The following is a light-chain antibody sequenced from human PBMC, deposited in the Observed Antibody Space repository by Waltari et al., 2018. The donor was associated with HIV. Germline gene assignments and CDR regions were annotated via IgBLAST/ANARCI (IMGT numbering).Light chain of an antibody. Sequence: QSALTQPASVSGSPGQSITISCTGTRSDVGGYNYVSWYQQHPGQAPKLIIYDVTDRPSGVSNRFSGSKSGNTASLTISGLQAEDEADYYCVSYTSTIPLGAVFGGGTQLTVL. CDR1: RSDVGGYNY. J-gene: IGLJ7*01. CDR2: DVT. CDR3: VSYTSTIPLGAV. V-gene: IGLV2-14*03.